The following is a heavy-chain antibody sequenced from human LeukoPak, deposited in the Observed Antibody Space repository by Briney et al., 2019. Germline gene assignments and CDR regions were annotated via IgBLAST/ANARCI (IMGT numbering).Heavy chain of an antibody. D-gene: IGHD5-12*01. CDR1: GFTFSSYG. CDR2: IWYDGSNK. V-gene: IGHV3-33*01. CDR3: ARDSDGLPFDY. J-gene: IGHJ4*02. Sequence: GGSLRLSCAASGFTFSSYGMPWVRQAPGKGLEWVAVIWYDGSNKYYADSVKGRFTISRDNSKNTLYLQMNSLRAEDTAVYYCARDSDGLPFDYWGQGTLVTVSS.